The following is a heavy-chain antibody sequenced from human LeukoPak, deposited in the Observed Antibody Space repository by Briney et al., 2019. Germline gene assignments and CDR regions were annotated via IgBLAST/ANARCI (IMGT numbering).Heavy chain of an antibody. Sequence: ASVTVSCKASGYTFTSYDINWVRQATGQGLEGMGWMNPNSGNTGYAQKFQGRVTMTRNTSISTAYMELSSLRSEDTAVYYCARGQYCSGGSCYPRWFDPWGQGTLVTVSS. CDR1: GYTFTSYD. CDR2: MNPNSGNT. D-gene: IGHD2-15*01. V-gene: IGHV1-8*01. CDR3: ARGQYCSGGSCYPRWFDP. J-gene: IGHJ5*02.